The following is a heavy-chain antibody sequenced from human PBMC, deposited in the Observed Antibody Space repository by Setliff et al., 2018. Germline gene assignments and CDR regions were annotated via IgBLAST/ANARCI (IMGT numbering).Heavy chain of an antibody. CDR2: MYYSVSS. CDR3: AATYYYDSSGYYNY. J-gene: IGHJ4*02. Sequence: SETLSLTCSVSGGSISSSNYYWGWIRQPPGKGLEWIGSMYYSVSSYYNPSLKGRFTISRDNAKNSLYLQMNSLRAEDTAVYYCAATYYYDSSGYYNYWGQGTLVTVSS. V-gene: IGHV4-39*01. CDR1: GGSISSSNYY. D-gene: IGHD3-22*01.